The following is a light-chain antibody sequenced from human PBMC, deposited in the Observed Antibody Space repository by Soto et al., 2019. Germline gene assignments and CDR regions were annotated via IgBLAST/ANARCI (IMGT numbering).Light chain of an antibody. Sequence: EIVLTQSPGTLSLSPEERATLSCWASQSVTSNYLAWYQQKPGQAPRLLIFGASIRVTGIPDRFIGSGSGTDFTLTISRLEPEDFAVYYCQHYVTSLTTFGQGTKVDIK. J-gene: IGKJ1*01. CDR2: GAS. CDR3: QHYVTSLTT. V-gene: IGKV3-20*01. CDR1: QSVTSNY.